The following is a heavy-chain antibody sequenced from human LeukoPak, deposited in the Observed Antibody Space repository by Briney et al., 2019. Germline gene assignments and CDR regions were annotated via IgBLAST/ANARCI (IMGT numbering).Heavy chain of an antibody. Sequence: SGGSLRLSCAASGFTFSSYAMSWVRQAPGKGLEWVSAISGSGGSTYYADSVKGRFTISRDNSKNTLYLQMNSLRAEDTAVYYCAKDLLQQRVPRSSDYWGQGTLVTVSS. CDR2: ISGSGGST. J-gene: IGHJ4*02. D-gene: IGHD6-13*01. CDR3: AKDLLQQRVPRSSDY. V-gene: IGHV3-23*01. CDR1: GFTFSSYA.